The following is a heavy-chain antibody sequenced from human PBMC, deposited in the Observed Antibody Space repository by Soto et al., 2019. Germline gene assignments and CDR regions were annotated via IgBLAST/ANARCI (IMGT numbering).Heavy chain of an antibody. CDR1: GGTFSSYA. J-gene: IGHJ5*02. CDR2: IIPIFGTA. V-gene: IGHV1-69*06. CDR3: ASGTGTTVTHNWFDP. Sequence: QVQLVQSGAEVKKPGSSVKVSCKASGGTFSSYAISWVRQAPGQGLEWMGGIIPIFGTANYAQKFQGRVTITADKSASTAYMELSSLRSEDMAVYYCASGTGTTVTHNWFDPWCQGTLVTVSS. D-gene: IGHD1-7*01.